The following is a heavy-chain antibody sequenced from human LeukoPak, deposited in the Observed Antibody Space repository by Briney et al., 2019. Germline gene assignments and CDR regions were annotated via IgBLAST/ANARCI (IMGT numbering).Heavy chain of an antibody. CDR3: ARDPGFWSGYYNY. Sequence: PGGSLRLSCAASGFTFSSYSMNWVRQAPGKGLEWVANIKQDGSEKYYVDSVKGRFTISRDNAKNSLYLQMNSLRAEDTAVYYCARDPGFWSGYYNYWGQGTLVTVSS. J-gene: IGHJ4*02. D-gene: IGHD3-3*01. V-gene: IGHV3-7*01. CDR1: GFTFSSYS. CDR2: IKQDGSEK.